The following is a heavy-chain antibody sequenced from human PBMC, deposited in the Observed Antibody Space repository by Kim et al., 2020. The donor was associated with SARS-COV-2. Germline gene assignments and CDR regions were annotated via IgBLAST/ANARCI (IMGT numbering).Heavy chain of an antibody. CDR1: GYTFSTYG. J-gene: IGHJ5*02. Sequence: ASVKVSCKASGYTFSTYGISWVRQVAGRGLEWIGGISIYNDDTIYAPKYQGRLIFTTDRSSNLVYMELSSLNPDDSALYYCARGEAWFDTWGQGTLVSVSS. CDR2: ISIYNDDT. CDR3: ARGEAWFDT. V-gene: IGHV1-18*04.